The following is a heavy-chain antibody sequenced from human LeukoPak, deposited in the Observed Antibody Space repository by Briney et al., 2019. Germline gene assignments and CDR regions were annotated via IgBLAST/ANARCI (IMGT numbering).Heavy chain of an antibody. Sequence: KPGGSLRLSCAASGFTFSSYSMNWVRQAPGKGLEWVSSISSSSSYIYYADSVKGRFTISRDNAKNSLYLQMNSLRAEDTAVYYCARKVRGSGSYYNEDYWGQGTPVTVSS. J-gene: IGHJ4*02. CDR1: GFTFSSYS. D-gene: IGHD3-10*01. CDR2: ISSSSSYI. CDR3: ARKVRGSGSYYNEDY. V-gene: IGHV3-21*01.